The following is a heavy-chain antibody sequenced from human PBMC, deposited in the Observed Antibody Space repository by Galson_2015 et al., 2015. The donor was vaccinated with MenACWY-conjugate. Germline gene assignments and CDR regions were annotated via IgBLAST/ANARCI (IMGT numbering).Heavy chain of an antibody. V-gene: IGHV1-3*01. CDR3: ARECNVVVTAVLGVRYFDY. CDR1: GYTFTKYA. J-gene: IGHJ4*02. CDR2: INADNGNT. D-gene: IGHD2-2*01. Sequence: SVKVSCKASGYTFTKYAMHWVRQAPGQGLEWMGWINADNGNTKYSQNFQGRLTITRDTSANTVYMELSSLRSEDTAVYYCARECNVVVTAVLGVRYFDYRGRGTPVTVSS.